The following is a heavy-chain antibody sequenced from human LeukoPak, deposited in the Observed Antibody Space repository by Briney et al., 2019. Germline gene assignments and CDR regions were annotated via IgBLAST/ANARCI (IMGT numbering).Heavy chain of an antibody. CDR2: IDPDGPST. V-gene: IGHV3-74*01. Sequence: GGSLRLSCSASGFTFSNYWMHWSRQAPGRWLGWVSQIDPDGPSTTYADSVKGRFTISRDNAKSTLYLQMNSLRAEDTAVYYCARGSADPYWGQGTLVTVSS. D-gene: IGHD1-26*01. J-gene: IGHJ4*02. CDR3: ARGSADPY. CDR1: GFTFSNYW.